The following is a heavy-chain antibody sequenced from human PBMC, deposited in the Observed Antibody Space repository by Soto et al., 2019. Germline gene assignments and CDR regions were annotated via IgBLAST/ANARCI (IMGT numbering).Heavy chain of an antibody. J-gene: IGHJ4*02. D-gene: IGHD1-1*01. CDR3: TRGPRVSSTGTGAH. V-gene: IGHV3-74*01. CDR1: GFTFSAYW. CDR2: ISDDGSTT. Sequence: PGGSLRLSCEVSGFTFSAYWMHWVCQVPGKGLIWVSRISDDGSTTTYADSVKGRFTISRDNAKNTLYLQMNSLRADDTGLYYCTRGPRVSSTGTGAHWGQGTLVTVSS.